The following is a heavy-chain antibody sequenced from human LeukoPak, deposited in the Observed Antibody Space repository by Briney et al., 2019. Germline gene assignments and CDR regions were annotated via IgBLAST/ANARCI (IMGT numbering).Heavy chain of an antibody. CDR1: GGSVSSGSYY. CDR2: IYYSGST. J-gene: IGHJ3*02. CDR3: ARVVQWELLPFDI. V-gene: IGHV4-61*01. D-gene: IGHD1-26*01. Sequence: PSETLSLTCTVSGGSVSSGSYYWSWIRQPPGTGLEWIGYIYYSGSTSYNPSLKSRVTISVDTSKNQFSLKLSSVTAADTAVYYCARVVQWELLPFDIWGQGTMVTVSS.